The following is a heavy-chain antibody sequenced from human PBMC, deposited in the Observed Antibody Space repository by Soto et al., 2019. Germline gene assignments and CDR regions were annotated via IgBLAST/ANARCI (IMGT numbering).Heavy chain of an antibody. D-gene: IGHD3-10*01. J-gene: IGHJ6*02. V-gene: IGHV3-48*03. CDR1: GFTFSSYE. CDR3: ARLLYYYGMDV. CDR2: ISSSGSTI. Sequence: GGSLRLSCAASGFTFSSYEMNWVRQAPGKGLEWVSYISSSGSTIYYADPVKGRFTISRDNAKNSLYLQMNSLRAEDTAVYYCARLLYYYGMDVWGQGTTVTVSS.